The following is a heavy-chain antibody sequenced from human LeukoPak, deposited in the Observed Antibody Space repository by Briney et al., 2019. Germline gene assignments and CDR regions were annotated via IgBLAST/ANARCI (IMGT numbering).Heavy chain of an antibody. V-gene: IGHV3-30*03. J-gene: IGHJ4*02. CDR3: ARDRAWNYFDY. Sequence: GGSLRLSCAPSGFAFSRHGMHWVRQAPGKGLEWVAIISNDGSRKYYAHSVEGRFTISRDNSKNTLCLQMDSLRAEDTAVYYCARDRAWNYFDYWGQGTLVTVSS. CDR1: GFAFSRHG. D-gene: IGHD3-3*01. CDR2: ISNDGSRK.